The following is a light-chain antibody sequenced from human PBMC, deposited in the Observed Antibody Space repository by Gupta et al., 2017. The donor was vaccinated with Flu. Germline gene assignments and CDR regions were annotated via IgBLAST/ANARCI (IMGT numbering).Light chain of an antibody. J-gene: IGKJ4*01. Sequence: EIVWTQSPTTLSMSPGERVTLSCTSSQNINNFLAWYQQRPGQVPRLLISDASNRTTGIPARFIGSGSGTDFTLTINGLSREDVAVYYCQQRSNWPLTFGGGTKVEIK. CDR2: DAS. V-gene: IGKV3-11*01. CDR1: QNINNF. CDR3: QQRSNWPLT.